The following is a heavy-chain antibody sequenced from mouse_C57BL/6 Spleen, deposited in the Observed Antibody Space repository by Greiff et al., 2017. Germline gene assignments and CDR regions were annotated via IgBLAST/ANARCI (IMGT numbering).Heavy chain of an antibody. V-gene: IGHV5-9-1*02. CDR1: GFTFSSYA. Sequence: EVKLVESGEGLVKPGGSLKLSCAASGFTFSSYAMSWVRQTPETRLEWVAYISSGGDYIYYADTVKGRFTISSDKARNTLYMQMSSMKSEDTAMYYCTRDRVTTLVEGVFAYWGQGTLVTVSA. D-gene: IGHD1-1*01. CDR2: ISSGGDYI. CDR3: TRDRVTTLVEGVFAY. J-gene: IGHJ3*01.